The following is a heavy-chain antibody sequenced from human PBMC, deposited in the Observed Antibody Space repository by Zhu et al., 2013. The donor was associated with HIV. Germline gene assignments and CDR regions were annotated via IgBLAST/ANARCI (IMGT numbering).Heavy chain of an antibody. D-gene: IGHD5-18*01. Sequence: QVQLQESGPGLVKPSETLSLTCTVSGYSISSGYYWGWIRQTPGKGLECIGTIYHRGSTYYNPSLKSRVTISMDTSKNQFSLTLSSVTAADTAVYYCARVRGYSYGDYFDYWGQGTLVTVSS. V-gene: IGHV4-38-2*02. J-gene: IGHJ4*02. CDR1: GYSISSGYY. CDR2: IYHRGST. CDR3: ARVRGYSYGDYFDY.